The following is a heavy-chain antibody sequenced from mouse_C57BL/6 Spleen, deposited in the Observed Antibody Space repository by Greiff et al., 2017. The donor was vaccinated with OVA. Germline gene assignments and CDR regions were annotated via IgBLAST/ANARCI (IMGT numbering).Heavy chain of an antibody. CDR1: GYTFTSSW. J-gene: IGHJ1*03. D-gene: IGHD2-3*01. CDR2: IHPNSGST. V-gene: IGHV1-64*01. CDR3: ARWLLHWYFDV. Sequence: QVQLQQSGAELVKPGASVKLSCTASGYTFTSSWMHWVKQRPGQGLEWIGMIHPNSGSTNYNEKFKSKATLTVDKSSSTAYMQLSSLTSEDAAVYYCARWLLHWYFDVWGTGTTVTVSS.